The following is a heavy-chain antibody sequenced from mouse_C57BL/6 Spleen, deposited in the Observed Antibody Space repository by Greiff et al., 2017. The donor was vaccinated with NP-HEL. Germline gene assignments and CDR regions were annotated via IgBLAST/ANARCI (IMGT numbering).Heavy chain of an antibody. Sequence: QVQLQQSGPGLVAPSQSLSITCTVSGFSLTSYGVHWVRQPPGKGLEWLVVIWSDGSTTYNSALKSRLSISKDNSKSQVFLKMNSLQTDDTAMYYCARHVVVARGWYFDVWGTGTTVTVSS. D-gene: IGHD1-1*01. CDR3: ARHVVVARGWYFDV. CDR2: IWSDGST. J-gene: IGHJ1*03. V-gene: IGHV2-6-1*01. CDR1: GFSLTSYG.